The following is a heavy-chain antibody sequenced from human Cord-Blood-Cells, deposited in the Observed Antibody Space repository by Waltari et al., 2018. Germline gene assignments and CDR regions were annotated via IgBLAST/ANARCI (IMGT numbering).Heavy chain of an antibody. CDR2: SNPNSGGT. CDR1: GYTFTGYY. V-gene: IGHV1-2*02. CDR3: AREGNLDY. J-gene: IGHJ4*02. Sequence: QVQLVQSGAEVKKPGASVKVSCKASGYTFTGYYMHWVRQAPGQGLEGMGWSNPNSGGTNDAQKFQGGVTMTRDTSISTAYMELSRLRSDDTAVYYCAREGNLDYWGQGTLVTVSS.